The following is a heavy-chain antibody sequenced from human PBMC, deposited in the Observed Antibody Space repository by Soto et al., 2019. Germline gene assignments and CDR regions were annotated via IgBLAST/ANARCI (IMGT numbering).Heavy chain of an antibody. CDR3: AKAGAELVVAATYNWFDP. D-gene: IGHD2-15*01. Sequence: GGSLRLSCAASGFTFSSYAMSWVRQAPGKGLEWVSAISGSGGSTYYADSVKGRFTISRDNSKNTLYLQMNSLRAEDTAVYYCAKAGAELVVAATYNWFDPWGQGTPVTVSS. CDR2: ISGSGGST. CDR1: GFTFSSYA. V-gene: IGHV3-23*01. J-gene: IGHJ5*02.